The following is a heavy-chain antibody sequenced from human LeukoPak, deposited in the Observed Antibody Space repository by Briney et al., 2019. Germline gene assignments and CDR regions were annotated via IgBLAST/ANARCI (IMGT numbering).Heavy chain of an antibody. D-gene: IGHD3-10*01. J-gene: IGHJ4*02. CDR3: AKRGLPDY. Sequence: GGTLRLSCAASGFTFSNYDMSWVRQAPGKGLEWVSAISGTGDSTYYADSVTGRFSISRDDSKNTLYVQMNSLRAEDTAVYYCAKRGLPDYWGQGTLVTVSS. CDR2: ISGTGDST. V-gene: IGHV3-23*01. CDR1: GFTFSNYD.